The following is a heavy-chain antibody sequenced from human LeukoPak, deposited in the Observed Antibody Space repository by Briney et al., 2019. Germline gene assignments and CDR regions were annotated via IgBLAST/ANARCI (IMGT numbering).Heavy chain of an antibody. CDR1: GFTFSSFA. V-gene: IGHV3-23*01. D-gene: IGHD2-2*01. Sequence: GGSLRLSYAASGFTFSSFAVSWVRQAPGKGLEWVSVISGSGGSTYYADSVKGRFTISRDNSKNTVYLQMNSLRADDTAVYYCAKGASTSCYVASDYWGQGTLVTVSS. CDR2: ISGSGGST. CDR3: AKGASTSCYVASDY. J-gene: IGHJ4*02.